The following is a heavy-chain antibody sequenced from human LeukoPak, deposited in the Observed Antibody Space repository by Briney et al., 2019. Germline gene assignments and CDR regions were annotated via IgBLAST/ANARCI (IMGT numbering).Heavy chain of an antibody. J-gene: IGHJ4*02. Sequence: SETLSLTCTVSGGSISSYYWSWIRQPPGKGLEWIGYIYYSGSTNYNPSLKSRVTISVDTSKNQFSLKLSSVTAADAAVYYCARAPQGGYWGQGTLVTVSS. V-gene: IGHV4-59*01. CDR3: ARAPQGGY. CDR2: IYYSGST. D-gene: IGHD3-16*01. CDR1: GGSISSYY.